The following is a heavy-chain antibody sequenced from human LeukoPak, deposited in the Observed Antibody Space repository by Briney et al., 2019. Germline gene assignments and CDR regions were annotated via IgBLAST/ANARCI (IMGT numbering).Heavy chain of an antibody. V-gene: IGHV3-66*02. CDR3: AKSCSSTSCYLDY. CDR1: GFTVSSNY. J-gene: IGHJ4*02. CDR2: IYSGGST. D-gene: IGHD2-2*01. Sequence: GGSLRLSCVASGFTVSSNYMSWVRQAPGKGLEWVSVIYSGGSTYYVDSVKGRFTISRDNSKNTLYLQMNSLRAEDTAVYYCAKSCSSTSCYLDYWGQGTLVTVSS.